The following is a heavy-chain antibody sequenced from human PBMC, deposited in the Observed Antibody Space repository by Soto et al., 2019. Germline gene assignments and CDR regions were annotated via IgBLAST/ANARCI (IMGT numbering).Heavy chain of an antibody. CDR3: AREHGVDAANGWFDQ. J-gene: IGHJ5*02. CDR1: GYSFATYW. D-gene: IGHD2-8*01. CDR2: IYPGDSDT. V-gene: IGHV5-51*01. Sequence: GGSLKTSCKAPGYSFATYWIGWVRQMPGKGLEGMGIIYPGDSDTMYSPSVQGKVIISADLSSTTTYLQWSSLKASDTAIYYCAREHGVDAANGWFDQWGQGTLVTVSS.